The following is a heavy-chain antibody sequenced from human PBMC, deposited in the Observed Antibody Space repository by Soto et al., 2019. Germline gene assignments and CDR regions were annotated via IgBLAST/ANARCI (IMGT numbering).Heavy chain of an antibody. V-gene: IGHV3-7*01. Sequence: PGGSLRLSCAASGFTFSSNWMSWVRQAPGKGLEWVANIKQDGSEKYCVDSVKGRFTISRDNAKNSLYLQMNSLRAEATAVYYCARVDHYYDSSGYGWFEPWGQGTLVTVSS. CDR1: GFTFSSNW. J-gene: IGHJ5*02. CDR2: IKQDGSEK. CDR3: ARVDHYYDSSGYGWFEP. D-gene: IGHD3-22*01.